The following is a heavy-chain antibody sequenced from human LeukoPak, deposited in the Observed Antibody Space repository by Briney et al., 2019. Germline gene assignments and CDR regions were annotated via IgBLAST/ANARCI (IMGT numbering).Heavy chain of an antibody. CDR1: GFTFSSYA. Sequence: GGSLRLSCAASGFTFSSYAMSWVRQAPGKGLEWVSAISGSGGSTYYADSVKGRFAISRDNSNNTLYLQMNSLRAEDTAVYYCAKDPTNWGRDGAFDYWGQGTLVTVSS. CDR3: AKDPTNWGRDGAFDY. V-gene: IGHV3-23*01. CDR2: ISGSGGST. D-gene: IGHD7-27*01. J-gene: IGHJ4*02.